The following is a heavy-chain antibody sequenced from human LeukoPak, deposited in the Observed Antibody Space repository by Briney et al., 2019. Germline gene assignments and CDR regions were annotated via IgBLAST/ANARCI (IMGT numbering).Heavy chain of an antibody. J-gene: IGHJ4*02. D-gene: IGHD2-21*01. V-gene: IGHV3-48*04. Sequence: GGSLRLSCAASGITFSDYSMNWVRQAPGKGLEWVSFISSGGTIIYYTDSVKGRFTISRDNAKNSLYLQMNSLRAEDTAVYYCARESYSARFDYWGQGTLVAVSS. CDR1: GITFSDYS. CDR3: ARESYSARFDY. CDR2: ISSGGTII.